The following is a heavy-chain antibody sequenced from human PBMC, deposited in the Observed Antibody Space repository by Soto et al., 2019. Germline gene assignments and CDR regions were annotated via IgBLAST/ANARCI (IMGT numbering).Heavy chain of an antibody. J-gene: IGHJ4*02. CDR3: ARDSLRWEDSGWYLWDY. Sequence: EVQLVESGGGLVKPGGSLRLSCAASGFTFSSYSMNWVRQAPGKGLEWVSSISSSSSYIYYAASVKGRFTISRDNAKNSLYLQMNSVRAEDTAVYYCARDSLRWEDSGWYLWDYWGQGTLVTVSS. D-gene: IGHD6-19*01. CDR2: ISSSSSYI. V-gene: IGHV3-21*01. CDR1: GFTFSSYS.